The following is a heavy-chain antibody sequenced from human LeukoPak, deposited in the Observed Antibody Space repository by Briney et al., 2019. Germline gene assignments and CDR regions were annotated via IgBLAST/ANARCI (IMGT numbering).Heavy chain of an antibody. V-gene: IGHV4-4*07. J-gene: IGHJ6*03. Sequence: SETLPLTCTVSGGSINNYYWSWIRQPAGKGLEWIGRIYSSGSTNYNPSVQSRVTISVDKSKNQFSLEMSSVTAADTAVYYCARGYSYHYMDVWGKGTTVTVSS. CDR2: IYSSGST. CDR3: ARGYSYHYMDV. CDR1: GGSINNYY.